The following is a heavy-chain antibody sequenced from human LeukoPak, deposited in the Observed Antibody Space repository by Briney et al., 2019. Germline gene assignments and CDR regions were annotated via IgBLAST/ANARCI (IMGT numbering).Heavy chain of an antibody. J-gene: IGHJ4*02. V-gene: IGHV4-31*03. Sequence: SQTLSLTCTVSGGSISSGGYYWNWIRQHPGKGLEWIGYIYYSGSTYYNPSLKSRVTISVDTSKNQFSLKLSSVTAADTAVYYCARNINYDSSGYPFDYWGQGTLVTVSS. D-gene: IGHD3-22*01. CDR1: GGSISSGGYY. CDR3: ARNINYDSSGYPFDY. CDR2: IYYSGST.